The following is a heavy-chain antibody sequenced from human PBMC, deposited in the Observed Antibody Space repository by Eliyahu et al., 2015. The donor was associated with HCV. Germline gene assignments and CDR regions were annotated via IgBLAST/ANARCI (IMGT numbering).Heavy chain of an antibody. Sequence: QITLKESGPTLVKPTQTLTLXCTFSGFSLTTSGVGVAWIRQPPGKALEWLALIYWDDDKRYSPSLKSRLTITTDTSKNQVVLTMTNMDPVDTATYYCAHRGEDDYGDPRAYFDYWGQGILVTVSS. CDR3: AHRGEDDYGDPRAYFDY. J-gene: IGHJ4*02. CDR1: GFSLTTSGVG. V-gene: IGHV2-5*02. CDR2: IYWDDDK. D-gene: IGHD4-17*01.